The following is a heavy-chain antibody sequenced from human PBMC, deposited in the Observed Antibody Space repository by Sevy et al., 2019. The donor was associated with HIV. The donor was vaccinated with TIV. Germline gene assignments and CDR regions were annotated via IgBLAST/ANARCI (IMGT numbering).Heavy chain of an antibody. CDR1: GFTFSNSD. CDR3: GGSCYRYPPYYYYGMDV. V-gene: IGHV3-35*02. Sequence: GGSLRLSCAASGFTFSNSDMNWVHQAPGKGLEWVSGVSWNGSRTHYADSVKGQFIISRDNSRNTLYLQTNSLRAEDTAVYGSGGSCYRYPPYYYYGMDVWGQGTTVTVSS. J-gene: IGHJ6*02. D-gene: IGHD2-15*01. CDR2: VSWNGSRT.